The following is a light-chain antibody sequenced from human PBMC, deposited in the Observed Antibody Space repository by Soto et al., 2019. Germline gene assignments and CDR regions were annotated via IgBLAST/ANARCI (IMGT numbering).Light chain of an antibody. Sequence: QSVLTQSPSASASLGTSVKLTCTLSSGHRNYAIAWHQQQPEKGPRFLMKVNSDGSHSKGDGIPDRFSGSSSGAERYLTISSLQSEDEADYDCQTWGTGIVVFGGGTKLTVL. CDR2: VNSDGSH. CDR1: SGHRNYA. J-gene: IGLJ2*01. CDR3: QTWGTGIVV. V-gene: IGLV4-69*01.